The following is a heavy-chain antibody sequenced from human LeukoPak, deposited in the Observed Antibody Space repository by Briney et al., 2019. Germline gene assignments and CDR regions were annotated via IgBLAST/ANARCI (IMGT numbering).Heavy chain of an antibody. D-gene: IGHD4-17*01. V-gene: IGHV4-4*02. Sequence: GSLRLSCAASGFTFSSYAMSWVRQAPGKGLEWIGSIYHSGSTNYNPSLKSRVTISVDKSKNQFSLKLSSVTAADTAVYYCARRSTVSPYYYYGMDVWGQGTTVTVSS. CDR3: ARRSTVSPYYYYGMDV. J-gene: IGHJ6*02. CDR2: IYHSGST. CDR1: GFTFSSYA.